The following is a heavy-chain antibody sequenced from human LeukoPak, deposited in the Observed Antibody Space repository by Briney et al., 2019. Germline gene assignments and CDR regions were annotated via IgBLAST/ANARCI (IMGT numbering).Heavy chain of an antibody. V-gene: IGHV4-39*01. D-gene: IGHD3-22*01. CDR1: GVPNSSDTDY. CDR3: ARLPTITMINSGFEP. Sequence: PSETLSLTRTVSGVPNSSDTDYWGWIRQPPGKGLEWIGTIYYSGSTYFNPSLRSRITMSVDTSNNQFSLRLSSVTAADTAMYYCARLPTITMINSGFEPWGPGKPVSVSS. CDR2: IYYSGST. J-gene: IGHJ5*02.